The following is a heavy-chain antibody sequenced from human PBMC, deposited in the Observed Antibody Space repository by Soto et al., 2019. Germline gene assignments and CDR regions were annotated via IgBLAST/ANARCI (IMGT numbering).Heavy chain of an antibody. CDR3: ARDRGSGYVFRVVDYYYGMDF. Sequence: SVKVSCKASGGTFSSYAMSWVRQAPGQGLEWMGGIIPIFGTANYAQKFQGRVTITSDESTSTAYMELSSLRSEDTAVYYCARDRGSGYVFRVVDYYYGMDFWGQGTMVTVSS. CDR1: GGTFSSYA. V-gene: IGHV1-69*13. D-gene: IGHD3-22*01. CDR2: IIPIFGTA. J-gene: IGHJ6*02.